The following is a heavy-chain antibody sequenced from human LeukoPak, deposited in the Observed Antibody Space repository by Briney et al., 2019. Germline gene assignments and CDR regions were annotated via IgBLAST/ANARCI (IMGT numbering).Heavy chain of an antibody. D-gene: IGHD2-21*02. Sequence: GESLKISCKGSGYIFTSYLIGWVRQMPGKGLEWMGIIYPGDSDTRYSPSFQGQVTISADKSISTAYLQWNSLKASDTAMYYCARWVTADRGKKDAFDIWGQGTMVTVSS. V-gene: IGHV5-51*01. J-gene: IGHJ3*02. CDR1: GYIFTSYL. CDR2: IYPGDSDT. CDR3: ARWVTADRGKKDAFDI.